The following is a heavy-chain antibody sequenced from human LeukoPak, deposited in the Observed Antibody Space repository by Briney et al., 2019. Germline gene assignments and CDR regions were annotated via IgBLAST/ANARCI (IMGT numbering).Heavy chain of an antibody. J-gene: IGHJ4*02. CDR1: GGTFSSYA. CDR2: IIPIFGTA. CDR3: ARDGRGYSYGYFDY. D-gene: IGHD5-18*01. Sequence: ASVNVSCKASGGTFSSYAISWVRQAPGQGLEWMGGIIPIFGTANYAQKFQGRVTITADESTSTAYMELSSLRSEDTAVYYCARDGRGYSYGYFDYWGQGTLVTVSS. V-gene: IGHV1-69*01.